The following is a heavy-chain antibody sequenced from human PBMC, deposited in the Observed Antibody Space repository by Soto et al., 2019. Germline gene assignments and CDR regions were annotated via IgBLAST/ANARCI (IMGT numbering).Heavy chain of an antibody. D-gene: IGHD6-13*01. Sequence: PGESLKISCKGSGYSFTSYWISWVRQMPGKGLEWMGRIDPSDSYTNYSPSFQGHVTISADKSISTAYLQWSSLKASDTAMYYCARRIAAAGTGVCENYYYYGMDVWGQGTTVTVS. J-gene: IGHJ6*02. CDR1: GYSFTSYW. CDR3: ARRIAAAGTGVCENYYYYGMDV. CDR2: IDPSDSYT. V-gene: IGHV5-10-1*01.